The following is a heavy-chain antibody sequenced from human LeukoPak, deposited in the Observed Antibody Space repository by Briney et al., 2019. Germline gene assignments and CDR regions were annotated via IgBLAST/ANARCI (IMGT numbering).Heavy chain of an antibody. CDR1: GYTFTSYA. J-gene: IGHJ4*02. CDR2: INAGNGNT. D-gene: IGHD3-22*01. CDR3: AKDTPIDYDSSGHLG. Sequence: ASVKVSCKASGYTFTSYAMHWVRQAPRQRLEWMGWINAGNGNTKYSQKFQGRVTITRDTSASTAYMELSSLRSEDTAVYYCAKDTPIDYDSSGHLGWGQGTLVTVSS. V-gene: IGHV1-3*01.